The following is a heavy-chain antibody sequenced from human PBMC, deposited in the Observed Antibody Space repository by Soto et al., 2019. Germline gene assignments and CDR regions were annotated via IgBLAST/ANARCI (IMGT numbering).Heavy chain of an antibody. V-gene: IGHV3-23*01. Sequence: EVLLLESGGGLVQPGGSLRLSCEASGFSFSSFAMNWVRQAPGKGLEWVSAIGDSGASTYYADSVKGRFTISRDNSRNTLYLQLNSLTVEYTDVYYCAKGVELDVWGNGTTVTVSS. CDR2: IGDSGAST. CDR1: GFSFSSFA. CDR3: AKGVELDV. J-gene: IGHJ6*04.